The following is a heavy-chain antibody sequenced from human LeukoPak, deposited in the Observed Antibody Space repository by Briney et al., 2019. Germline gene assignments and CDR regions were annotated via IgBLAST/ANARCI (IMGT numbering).Heavy chain of an antibody. D-gene: IGHD6-19*01. Sequence: GGSLRLSCAASGFTFSSYEMNWVRQAPGKGLEWVSYISSSGSTIYYADSVKGRFTISRDNAKNSLYLQMNSLRAEDTAVYYCARGSEIAVARGKYFQHWGQGTLVTVSS. CDR3: ARGSEIAVARGKYFQH. CDR1: GFTFSSYE. CDR2: ISSSGSTI. J-gene: IGHJ1*01. V-gene: IGHV3-48*03.